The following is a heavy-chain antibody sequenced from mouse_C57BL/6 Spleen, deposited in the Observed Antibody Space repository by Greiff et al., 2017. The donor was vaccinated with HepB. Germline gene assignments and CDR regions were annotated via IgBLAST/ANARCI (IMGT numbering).Heavy chain of an antibody. V-gene: IGHV3-6*01. J-gene: IGHJ1*03. D-gene: IGHD2-4*01. CDR3: ARAGDYADWYFDV. CDR1: GYSITSGYY. Sequence: EVKLMDSGPGLVKPSQSLSLTCSVTGYSITSGYYWNWIRQFPGNKLEWMGYISYDGSNNYNPSLKNRISITRDTSKNQFFLKLNSVTTEDTATYYCARAGDYADWYFDVWGTGTTVTVSS. CDR2: ISYDGSN.